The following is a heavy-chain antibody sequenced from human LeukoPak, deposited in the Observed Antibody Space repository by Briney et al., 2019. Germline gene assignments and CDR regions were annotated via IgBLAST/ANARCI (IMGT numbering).Heavy chain of an antibody. CDR2: ISAYNGNT. J-gene: IGHJ5*02. Sequence: ASVKVSCKASGYTFTSYGISWVRQAPGQGLEWMGWISAYNGNTNYAQKLQGRVTMTTDTSTSTAYMELRSLRSDDTAVYYCARDRVYCSGGSCLNLFDPGGQGTLVSVSS. CDR3: ARDRVYCSGGSCLNLFDP. D-gene: IGHD2-15*01. V-gene: IGHV1-18*04. CDR1: GYTFTSYG.